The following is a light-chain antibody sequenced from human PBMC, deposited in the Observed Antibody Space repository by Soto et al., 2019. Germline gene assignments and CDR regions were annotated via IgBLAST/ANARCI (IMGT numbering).Light chain of an antibody. CDR3: QQYGSSHKYT. Sequence: EIVLTQSPGTLSLSPGERATLSCRASQSVSSSYLAWYQQKPGQAPRLLIYGASSRATGIPDMFSGSGSGTDFTLTISRLEPEDFAVYYFQQYGSSHKYTFGQGTKLEIK. V-gene: IGKV3-20*01. CDR2: GAS. J-gene: IGKJ2*01. CDR1: QSVSSSY.